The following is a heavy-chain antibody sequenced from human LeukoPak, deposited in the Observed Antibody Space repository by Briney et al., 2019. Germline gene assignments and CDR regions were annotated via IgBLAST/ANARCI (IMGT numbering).Heavy chain of an antibody. CDR2: IYYSGST. Sequence: ASETLSLTCTVSGGSISSSSYYWGWIRQPPGKGLEWIGSIYYSGSTYYNPSLKSRVTISVDTSKNQFSLKLSSVTAADTAVYYCARDRLNTILSPFDPWGQGTLVTVSS. V-gene: IGHV4-39*07. D-gene: IGHD3-9*01. CDR3: ARDRLNTILSPFDP. CDR1: GGSISSSSYY. J-gene: IGHJ5*02.